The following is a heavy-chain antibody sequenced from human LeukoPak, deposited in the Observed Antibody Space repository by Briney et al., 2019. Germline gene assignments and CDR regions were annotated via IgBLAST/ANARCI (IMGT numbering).Heavy chain of an antibody. Sequence: GGSLRLSCGASGFTFGTYWMHWVRQAPGKGLVWVSGINSDGGTTTYADSVKGRFTISRDNSKNTLYLQMNSLRAEDTAVYYCARDYGWGSYREPFDYWGQGTLVTVSS. V-gene: IGHV3-74*01. CDR3: ARDYGWGSYREPFDY. CDR2: INSDGGTT. D-gene: IGHD3-10*01. CDR1: GFTFGTYW. J-gene: IGHJ4*02.